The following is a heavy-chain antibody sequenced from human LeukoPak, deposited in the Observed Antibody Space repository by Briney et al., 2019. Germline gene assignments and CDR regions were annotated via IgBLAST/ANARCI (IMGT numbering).Heavy chain of an antibody. J-gene: IGHJ5*02. V-gene: IGHV4-59*12. D-gene: IGHD6-6*01. CDR2: ISNSGSS. CDR1: GGSISRDF. Sequence: SETLSLTCTVSGGSISRDFWSWIRQPPGKGLEWIGYISNSGSSNQNPSLKSRVTISVDTSKNQFSLKLSSVTAADTAVYYCARGAVGRYSSSSCWFDPWGQGTLVTVSS. CDR3: ARGAVGRYSSSSCWFDP.